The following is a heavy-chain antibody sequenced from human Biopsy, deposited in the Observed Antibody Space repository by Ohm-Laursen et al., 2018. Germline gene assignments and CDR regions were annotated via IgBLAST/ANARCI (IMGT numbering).Heavy chain of an antibody. V-gene: IGHV4-59*01. CDR1: GDSLSSYF. CDR3: ARATNSTGWPYYYFYGMDV. D-gene: IGHD2/OR15-2a*01. Sequence: GTLSLTCTVSGDSLSSYFWSWIRQTPGKGLEWIGYIYYSGSTNYNPSLKSRVTISVDTSKNQFSLRLNSVTAADTAVYYCARATNSTGWPYYYFYGMDVWGQGTTVTVSS. J-gene: IGHJ6*02. CDR2: IYYSGST.